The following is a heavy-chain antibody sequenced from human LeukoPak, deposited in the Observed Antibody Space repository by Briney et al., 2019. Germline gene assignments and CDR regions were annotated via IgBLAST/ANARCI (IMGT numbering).Heavy chain of an antibody. V-gene: IGHV3-15*01. CDR2: IKSKTDGGTT. D-gene: IGHD3-22*01. Sequence: PGGSLRLSCTASRFTVSANYMSWVRQAPGKGLEWVGRIKSKTDGGTTDYAAPVKGRFTISRDDSKNTLYLQMNSLKTEDTAVYYCTTEGVYDSSGYYTAPFDYWGQGTLVTVSS. CDR3: TTEGVYDSSGYYTAPFDY. CDR1: RFTVSANY. J-gene: IGHJ4*02.